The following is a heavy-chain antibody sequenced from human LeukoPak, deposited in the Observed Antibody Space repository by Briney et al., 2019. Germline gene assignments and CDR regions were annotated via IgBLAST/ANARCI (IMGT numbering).Heavy chain of an antibody. CDR3: ARAHDFWSGYYDFGWFDP. D-gene: IGHD3-3*01. J-gene: IGHJ5*02. Sequence: ASVEVSCKASGYTFTSYGISWVRQAPGQGLEWMGWISAYNGNTNYAQKLQGRVTMTTDTSTSTAYMELRSLRSDDTAVYYCARAHDFWSGYYDFGWFDPWGQGTLVTVSS. CDR1: GYTFTSYG. CDR2: ISAYNGNT. V-gene: IGHV1-18*01.